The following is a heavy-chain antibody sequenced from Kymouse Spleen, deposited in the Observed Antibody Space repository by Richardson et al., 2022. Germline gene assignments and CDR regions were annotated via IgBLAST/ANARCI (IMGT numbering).Heavy chain of an antibody. V-gene: IGHV4-34*01. D-gene: IGHD6-6*01. Sequence: QVQLQQWGAGLLKPSETLSLTCAVYGGSFSGYYWSWIRQPPGKGLEWIGEINHSGSTNYNPSLKSRVTISVDTSKNQFSLKLSSVTAADTAVYYCARGEEQLAYFDYWGQGTLVTVSS. CDR3: ARGEEQLAYFDY. J-gene: IGHJ4*02. CDR2: INHSGST. CDR1: GGSFSGYY.